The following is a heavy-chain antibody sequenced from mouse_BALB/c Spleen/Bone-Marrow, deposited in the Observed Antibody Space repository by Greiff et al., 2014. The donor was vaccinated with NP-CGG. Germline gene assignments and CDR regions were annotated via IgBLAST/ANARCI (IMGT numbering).Heavy chain of an antibody. Sequence: VQLQQSGAELVRPGTSVKVSCKASGYAFTNYLIEWVKQRPGQGLEWIGVINPGSGGTNYNEKFKGKATLTADKSSSTAYMQLSSLTSDDSAVYFCARGITTGYFDYWGQGTTLPVSS. D-gene: IGHD1-1*01. J-gene: IGHJ2*01. CDR3: ARGITTGYFDY. CDR1: GYAFTNYL. V-gene: IGHV1-54*01. CDR2: INPGSGGT.